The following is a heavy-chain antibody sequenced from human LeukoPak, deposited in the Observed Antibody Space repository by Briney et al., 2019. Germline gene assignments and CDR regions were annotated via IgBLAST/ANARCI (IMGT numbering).Heavy chain of an antibody. J-gene: IGHJ3*02. V-gene: IGHV3-30*03. Sequence: GGSLRLSCAASGFTFSRYGMHWVRQAPGRGLEWVSLISYDGGTKYYADTVKGRFTISRDNSKNTLYVQMNSLRAEDTAVYYCARDLTYYYDSSGYSTGDVFDIWGQGTMVTVSS. CDR1: GFTFSRYG. CDR2: ISYDGGTK. D-gene: IGHD3-22*01. CDR3: ARDLTYYYDSSGYSTGDVFDI.